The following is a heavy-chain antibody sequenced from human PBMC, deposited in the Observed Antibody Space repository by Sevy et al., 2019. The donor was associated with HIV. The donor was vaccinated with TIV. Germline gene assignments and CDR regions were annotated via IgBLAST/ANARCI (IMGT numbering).Heavy chain of an antibody. CDR1: GFTFDDYT. CDR3: TRVEGAADWGMDV. D-gene: IGHD1-26*01. CDR2: IRSKVYGGTT. V-gene: IGHV3-49*04. Sequence: GGSLRLSCRASGFTFDDYTMSWVRQAPGKGLEWVAFIRSKVYGGTTEYAASVKGRFTISRDESKSIAYLQMNSLKTEDTAVYYCTRVEGAADWGMDVWGQGTTVTVSS. J-gene: IGHJ6*02.